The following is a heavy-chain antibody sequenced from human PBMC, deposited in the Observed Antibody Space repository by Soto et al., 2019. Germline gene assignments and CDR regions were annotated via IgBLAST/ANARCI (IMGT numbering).Heavy chain of an antibody. CDR3: ARTDGYFYGLDV. V-gene: IGHV3-13*05. Sequence: EVQLVESGGGLVQPGGSLRLSCEASGFTFRNYDMHWVRQGTGKGLEWVSGISAAGDPDYADSVEGRFTISRENAQNSFFLQMNSLRVGDTAVYYCARTDGYFYGLDVWGQGTTVIVSS. CDR1: GFTFRNYD. CDR2: ISAAGDP. J-gene: IGHJ6*02.